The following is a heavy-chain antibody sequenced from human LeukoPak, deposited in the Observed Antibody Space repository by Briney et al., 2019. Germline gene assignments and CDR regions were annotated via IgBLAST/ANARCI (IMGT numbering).Heavy chain of an antibody. CDR3: ARAAIAPGWRGYYYYMDV. CDR1: GFTFSSYS. Sequence: TGRTLRLSCAASGFTFSSYSMNWVRQAPGKGLEWVSSISSSSSYIYYADSVKGRFTISRDNAKNSLYLQMNSLRAEDTAVYYCARAAIAPGWRGYYYYMDVWGKGTTVTVCS. CDR2: ISSSSSYI. D-gene: IGHD2-2*02. J-gene: IGHJ6*03. V-gene: IGHV3-21*01.